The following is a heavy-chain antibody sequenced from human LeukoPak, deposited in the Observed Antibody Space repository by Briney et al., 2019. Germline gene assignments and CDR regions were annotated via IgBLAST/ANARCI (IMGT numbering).Heavy chain of an antibody. CDR1: GYTFTSYY. Sequence: ASVKVSCKASGYTFTSYYMHWVRQALGQGLEWMGIINPSGGSTSYAQKFQGRVTMTRDTSTSTVYMELSSLRSEDTAVYYCARVACSSTSCYSLIDAFDIWGQGTMVTVSS. D-gene: IGHD2-2*01. J-gene: IGHJ3*02. CDR2: INPSGGST. V-gene: IGHV1-46*01. CDR3: ARVACSSTSCYSLIDAFDI.